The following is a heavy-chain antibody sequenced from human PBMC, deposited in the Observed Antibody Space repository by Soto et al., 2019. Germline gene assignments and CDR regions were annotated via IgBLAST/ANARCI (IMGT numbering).Heavy chain of an antibody. V-gene: IGHV4-34*01. CDR2: INHSGST. CDR1: GGSFSGYY. D-gene: IGHD6-13*01. Sequence: PSETLSLTCAVYGGSFSGYYWSWIRQPPGKGLEWIGEINHSGSTNYNPSLKSRVTISVDTSKNQFSLKLSSVTAADTAVYYCARGAGRQQLGNGFDPWGQGTLVTVSS. J-gene: IGHJ5*02. CDR3: ARGAGRQQLGNGFDP.